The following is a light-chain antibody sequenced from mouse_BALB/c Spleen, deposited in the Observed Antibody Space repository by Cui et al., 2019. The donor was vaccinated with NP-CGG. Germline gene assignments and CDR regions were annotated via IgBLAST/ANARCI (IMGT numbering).Light chain of an antibody. CDR1: TGAVTTNNY. Sequence: QAVVTLQPALTTSPGKTVTLTCRSSTGAVTTNNYANWVQEKPDHLFTGLIGGTNNRAPGVPARFSGSLIGDKAALIITGAQTEDEAIYFCALWYSNHWVFGGGTKLTVL. V-gene: IGLV1*01. CDR2: GTN. J-gene: IGLJ1*01. CDR3: ALWYSNHWV.